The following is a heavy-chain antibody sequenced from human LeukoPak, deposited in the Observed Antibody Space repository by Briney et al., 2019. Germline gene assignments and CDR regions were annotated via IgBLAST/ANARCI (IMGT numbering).Heavy chain of an antibody. Sequence: GASVKVSFKASGYTFTSYGISWVRQAPGQGLEWMGWISAYNGNTNYAQKLQGRVTMTTDTSTSTDYMELRSLRSDDTAVYYCARDRSRDGYKRYFDLWGRGTLVTVSS. V-gene: IGHV1-18*01. J-gene: IGHJ2*01. CDR2: ISAYNGNT. CDR1: GYTFTSYG. D-gene: IGHD5-24*01. CDR3: ARDRSRDGYKRYFDL.